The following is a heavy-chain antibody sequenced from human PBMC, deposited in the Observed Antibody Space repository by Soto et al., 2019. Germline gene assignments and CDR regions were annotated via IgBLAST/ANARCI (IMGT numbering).Heavy chain of an antibody. Sequence: GGSLRLSCAAFGFNVSSNYMSRVRQAPGKGLEWVSVIYSGGSTYYADSVKGRFTISRDNSKNTLYLQMNSLRAEDTAVYYCARDSPDYYDSSGYSLDYWGQGTLVTVSS. CDR1: GFNVSSNY. CDR3: ARDSPDYYDSSGYSLDY. D-gene: IGHD3-22*01. CDR2: IYSGGST. J-gene: IGHJ4*02. V-gene: IGHV3-53*01.